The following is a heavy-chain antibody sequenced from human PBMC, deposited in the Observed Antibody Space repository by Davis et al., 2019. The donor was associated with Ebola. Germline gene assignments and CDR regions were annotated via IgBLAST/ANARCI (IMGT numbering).Heavy chain of an antibody. CDR2: IYYSGST. J-gene: IGHJ4*02. D-gene: IGHD6-13*01. Sequence: PSETLSLTCTVSGGSISSSSYYWGWIRQTPGKGLEWIGSIYYSGSTYYNPSLKSRVTISVDTSKNQFSLQLNSVTPEDTAVYYCARDRIATAFGSYYFDYWGQGTLVTVSS. V-gene: IGHV4-39*02. CDR1: GGSISSSSYY. CDR3: ARDRIATAFGSYYFDY.